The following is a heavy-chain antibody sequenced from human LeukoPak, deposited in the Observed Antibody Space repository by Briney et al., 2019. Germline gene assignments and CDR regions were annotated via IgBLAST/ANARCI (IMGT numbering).Heavy chain of an antibody. CDR1: GGSISSYY. V-gene: IGHV4-4*07. D-gene: IGHD3-22*01. Sequence: PSETLSLTYTVSGGSISSYYWSWIRQPAGKGLEWIGRIYTSGSTNYNPSLKSRVTMSVDTSKNQFSLKLSSVTAADTAVYYCAREPDYYDSSGYSYYFDYWGQGTLVTVSS. CDR2: IYTSGST. CDR3: AREPDYYDSSGYSYYFDY. J-gene: IGHJ4*02.